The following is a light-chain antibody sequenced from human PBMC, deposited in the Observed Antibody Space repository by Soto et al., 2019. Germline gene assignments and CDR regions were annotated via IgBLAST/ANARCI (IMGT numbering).Light chain of an antibody. CDR2: EVS. J-gene: IGLJ1*01. CDR3: SSYTSITTLV. CDR1: SSDVDTYNY. V-gene: IGLV2-14*01. Sequence: QSALTPPASVSGSPGQSITISCTGTSSDVDTYNYVSWYQHHPGKAPKLMIYEVSNRPSGVSNWFSGSESGNTASLTISGLQAEDEADYYCSSYTSITTLVFGTGTKLTVL.